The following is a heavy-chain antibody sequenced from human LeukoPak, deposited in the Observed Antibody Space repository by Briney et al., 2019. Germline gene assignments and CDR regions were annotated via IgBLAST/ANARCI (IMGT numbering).Heavy chain of an antibody. J-gene: IGHJ4*02. D-gene: IGHD1-26*01. CDR3: ALMGESGSYFDY. Sequence: PSETLSLTCTVSGYSISSGYYWGWIRQPPGKGLEWIGSIYHSGSTYYNPSLKSRVAISVDTSKNQFSLKLSSVTAADTAVYYCALMGESGSYFDYWGQGTLVTVSS. CDR1: GYSISSGYY. V-gene: IGHV4-38-2*02. CDR2: IYHSGST.